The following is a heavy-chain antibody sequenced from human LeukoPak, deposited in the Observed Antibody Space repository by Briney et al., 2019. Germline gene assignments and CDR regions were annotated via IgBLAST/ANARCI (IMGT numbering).Heavy chain of an antibody. J-gene: IGHJ5*02. D-gene: IGHD1-26*01. CDR1: GFIFSTYS. V-gene: IGHV3-48*01. Sequence: GGSLRLSCAAPGFIFSTYSMNWVRQAPGKGLEWVSYISSDTSTIFYADSVRGRFTISRDNAKNSLYLQMNSLRAEDTAVYYCARESNSGSWGQGTLVTVSS. CDR3: ARESNSGS. CDR2: ISSDTSTI.